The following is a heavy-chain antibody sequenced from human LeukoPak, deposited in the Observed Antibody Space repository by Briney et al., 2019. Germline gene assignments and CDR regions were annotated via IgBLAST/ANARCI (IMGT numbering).Heavy chain of an antibody. J-gene: IGHJ2*01. CDR2: IYYSGST. V-gene: IGHV4-59*06. CDR3: AREVEMATIFPSLKRYFDL. Sequence: PSETLSLTCTVSGGSISSYYWSWIRQHPGKGLEWIGYIYYSGSTYYNPSLKSRVTISVDTSKNQFSLKLSSVTAADTAVYYCAREVEMATIFPSLKRYFDLWGRGTLVTVSS. D-gene: IGHD5-24*01. CDR1: GGSISSYY.